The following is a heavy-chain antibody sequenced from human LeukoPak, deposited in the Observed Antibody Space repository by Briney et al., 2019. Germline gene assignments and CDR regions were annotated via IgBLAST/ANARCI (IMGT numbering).Heavy chain of an antibody. Sequence: PGGSLRLSCAASGFTFSSYSMNWVRQAPGKGLEWVSAISGSGGSTYYADSVKGRFTISRDNSKNTLYLQMNSLRAEDTAVYYCAILGSTWFDPWGQGTLVTVSS. J-gene: IGHJ5*02. CDR2: ISGSGGST. CDR1: GFTFSSYS. V-gene: IGHV3-23*01. CDR3: AILGSTWFDP. D-gene: IGHD1-26*01.